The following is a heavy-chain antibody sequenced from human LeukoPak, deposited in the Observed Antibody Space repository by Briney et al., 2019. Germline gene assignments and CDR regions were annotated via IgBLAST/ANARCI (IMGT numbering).Heavy chain of an antibody. CDR1: GGSISSGDYY. CDR2: IYYSGST. D-gene: IGHD4-17*01. CDR3: GRLTSWGALTTVTTGGFDI. V-gene: IGHV4-30-4*01. Sequence: SETLSLTCTVSGGSISSGDYYWTWIRQPPGKVQEWNGYIYYSGSTYYTPSLKSRVTISVDTSKNQFSLKLSSVTAADTAVYYWGRLTSWGALTTVTTGGFDIWGQGTMVTVSS. J-gene: IGHJ3*02.